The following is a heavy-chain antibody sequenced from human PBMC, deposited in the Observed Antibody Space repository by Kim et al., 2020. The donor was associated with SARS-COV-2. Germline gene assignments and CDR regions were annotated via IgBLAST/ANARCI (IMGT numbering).Heavy chain of an antibody. V-gene: IGHV3-43*01. J-gene: IGHJ3*02. CDR2: ISWDGGST. CDR3: AKDIKDYYDSSGYPDAFDI. CDR1: GFTFDDYT. D-gene: IGHD3-22*01. Sequence: GGSLRLSCAASGFTFDDYTMHWVRQAPGKGLEWVSLISWDGGSTYYADSVKGRFTISRDNSKNSLYLQMNSLRTEDTALYYCAKDIKDYYDSSGYPDAFDIWGQGTMVTVSS.